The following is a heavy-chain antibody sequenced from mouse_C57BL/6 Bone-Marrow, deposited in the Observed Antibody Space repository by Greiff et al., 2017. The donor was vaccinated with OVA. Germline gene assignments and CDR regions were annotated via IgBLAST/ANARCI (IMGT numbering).Heavy chain of an antibody. J-gene: IGHJ3*02. CDR1: GFTFSDYG. Sequence: EVKLVESGGGLVKPGGSLKLSCAASGFTFSDYGMHWVRQAPEQGLEWVAYISSGGGTNYYADTVKGRFTISRDTAKNTLFLQMTSLRAEDTAMYYCARDYYSNPRWGQGTLVTVSA. V-gene: IGHV5-17*01. CDR2: ISSGGGTN. D-gene: IGHD2-5*01. CDR3: ARDYYSNPR.